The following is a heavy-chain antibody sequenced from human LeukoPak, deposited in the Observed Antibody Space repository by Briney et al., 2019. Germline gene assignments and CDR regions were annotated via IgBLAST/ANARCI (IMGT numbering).Heavy chain of an antibody. J-gene: IGHJ4*02. D-gene: IGHD6-19*01. CDR3: ARQAYSSGWYTAAY. CDR2: IYDTETT. CDR1: GGSISSSY. V-gene: IGHV4-59*08. Sequence: SETLSLTCTVSGGSISSSYWSWIRQPPGKGLEWIASIYDTETTKYNPSLRSRATISSDTPKNQFSLKLSSVTAADTAIYYCARQAYSSGWYTAAYWGQGTLVTVSS.